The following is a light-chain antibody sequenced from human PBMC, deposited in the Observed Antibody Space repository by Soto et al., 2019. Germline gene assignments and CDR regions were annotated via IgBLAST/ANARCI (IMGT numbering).Light chain of an antibody. CDR2: PAS. CDR1: QSVDTY. J-gene: IGKJ3*01. Sequence: DIQMTQSPTSLSASVGDRVTITCRASQSVDTYLNWYQQKPGKAPKLLIYPASSFQCGAPSRFGGSGSGTDFTLTISSLQPEDFGTYFCQHSYSLPFTFGPGTKVDIK. V-gene: IGKV1-39*01. CDR3: QHSYSLPFT.